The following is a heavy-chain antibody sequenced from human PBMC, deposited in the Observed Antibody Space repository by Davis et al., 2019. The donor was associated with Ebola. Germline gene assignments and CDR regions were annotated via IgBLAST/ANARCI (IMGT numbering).Heavy chain of an antibody. J-gene: IGHJ4*02. CDR3: AREADYYDSSGYSHYFDY. V-gene: IGHV3-21*01. CDR1: GFTFSRYT. CDR2: ISSSSYI. D-gene: IGHD3-22*01. Sequence: GESLKISCAASGFTFSRYTMNWVRQAPGKGLEWVSSISSSSYIYYADSVKGRFTISRDNAKNSLYLQMNNLRAEDTAVYYCAREADYYDSSGYSHYFDYWGQGTLVTVSS.